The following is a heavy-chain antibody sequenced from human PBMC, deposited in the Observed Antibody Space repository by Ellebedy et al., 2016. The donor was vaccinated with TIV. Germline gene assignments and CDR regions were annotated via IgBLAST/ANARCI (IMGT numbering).Heavy chain of an antibody. Sequence: GESLKISCTASGFSFGDHAMSWFRQAPGKGPEWVGFIRNKAYGGTTEYAAAVKGRFTISRDYSNAIAYLQMNNLKTEDTAVYYCTTRLLSNWFDPWGQGTLVTVSS. CDR3: TTRLLSNWFDP. J-gene: IGHJ5*02. CDR2: IRNKAYGGTT. CDR1: GFSFGDHA. D-gene: IGHD2-21*02. V-gene: IGHV3-49*03.